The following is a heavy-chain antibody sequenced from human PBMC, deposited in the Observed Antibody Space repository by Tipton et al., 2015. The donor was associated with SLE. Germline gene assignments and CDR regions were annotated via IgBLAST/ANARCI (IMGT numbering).Heavy chain of an antibody. D-gene: IGHD3-9*01. CDR2: IYYSGST. CDR1: GGSISTYY. CDR3: ARVDFLTGYFDY. V-gene: IGHV4-59*08. J-gene: IGHJ4*02. Sequence: PGLVKPTETLSLTCTVSGGSISTYYWSWIRQPPGKGLEWIGYIYYSGSTNYNPSLKSRVTISVDTSKNQFSLKLSSVTAADTAVYYCARVDFLTGYFDYWGQGTLVTVSS.